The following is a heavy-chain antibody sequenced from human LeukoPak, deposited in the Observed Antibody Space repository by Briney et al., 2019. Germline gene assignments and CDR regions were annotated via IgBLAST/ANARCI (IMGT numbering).Heavy chain of an antibody. J-gene: IGHJ3*02. CDR2: ISWNSGSI. CDR1: GFTFDDYA. Sequence: PGGSLRLSCAASGFTFDDYAMHWVRQAPGKGLEWVSGISWNSGSIGYADSVKGRFTISRDNAKNTLYLQMNSLRAEDTAVYYCAREGITMIVVVITLGAFDIWGQGTMVTVSS. D-gene: IGHD3-22*01. CDR3: AREGITMIVVVITLGAFDI. V-gene: IGHV3-9*01.